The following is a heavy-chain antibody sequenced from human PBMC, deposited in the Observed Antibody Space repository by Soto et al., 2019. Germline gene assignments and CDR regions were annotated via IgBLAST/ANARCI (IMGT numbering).Heavy chain of an antibody. CDR3: VNGLNAYGADS. CDR2: ISYDGSNK. Sequence: GGSLILSCATSGFTFISYGMHWVLQAPGKGLEWVAVISYDGSNKYYADSVKGRFTISRDNSKNTLYLQMSSLRAEDTAVYYCVNGLNAYGADSWGQGILVTVSS. CDR1: GFTFISYG. J-gene: IGHJ4*02. V-gene: IGHV3-30*18. D-gene: IGHD3-10*01.